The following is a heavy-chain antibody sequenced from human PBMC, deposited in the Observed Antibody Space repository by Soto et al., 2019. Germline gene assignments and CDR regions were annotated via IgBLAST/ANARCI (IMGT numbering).Heavy chain of an antibody. CDR2: IYPGDSDT. Sequence: LGESLKISCKGSGYRFTNYWIGWVRQMPGKGLEWMGIIYPGDSDTRYSPSFQGQVTISADKSINTAYLQWSSLKASDTAMYYCARQSWAADYYYYGMDVWGQGTTVTVSS. J-gene: IGHJ6*02. D-gene: IGHD3-16*01. V-gene: IGHV5-51*01. CDR1: GYRFTNYW. CDR3: ARQSWAADYYYYGMDV.